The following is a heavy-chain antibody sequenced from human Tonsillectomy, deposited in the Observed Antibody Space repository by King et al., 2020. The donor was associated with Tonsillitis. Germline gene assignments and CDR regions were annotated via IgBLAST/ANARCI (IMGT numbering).Heavy chain of an antibody. V-gene: IGHV4-59*08. CDR1: GGSISSYY. J-gene: IGHJ4*02. CDR3: TKLGSSSWYSHY. CDR2: IYYSGST. Sequence: QLQESGPGLVKPPETLSLTCTVSGGSISSYYWSWIRQPPGKGLEWIGYIYYSGSTNYNPSLKSRVTISVDTSKNQFSLKLSSVTAADTAVYYCTKLGSSSWYSHYWGQGTLVTVSS. D-gene: IGHD6-13*01.